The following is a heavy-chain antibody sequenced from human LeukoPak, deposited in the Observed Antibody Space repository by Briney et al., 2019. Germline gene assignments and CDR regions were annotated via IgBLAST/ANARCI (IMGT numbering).Heavy chain of an antibody. CDR2: IRYDGSNK. CDR3: AKDKMPIVVVPAAMNY. CDR1: GFTFSSYG. D-gene: IGHD2-2*01. Sequence: GGSLRLSCAASGFTFSSYGMHWVRQAPGKGLEWVAFIRYDGSNKYYADSVEGRFTISRDNSKNTLYLQMNSLRAEDTAVYYCAKDKMPIVVVPAAMNYWGQGTLVTVSS. J-gene: IGHJ4*02. V-gene: IGHV3-30*02.